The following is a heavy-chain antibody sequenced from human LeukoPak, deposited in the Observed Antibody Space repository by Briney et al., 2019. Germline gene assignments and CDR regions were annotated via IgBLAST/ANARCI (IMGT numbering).Heavy chain of an antibody. D-gene: IGHD6-13*01. CDR1: GFTFSSYG. V-gene: IGHV3-33*01. CDR2: IWYDGSNK. CDR3: ARGGSELVSNFDY. Sequence: GRSLRLSCAASGFTFSSYGMHWVRQAPGKGLEWVAVIWYDGSNKYYADSVKGRFTTSRDNSKNTLYLPMNSLRAEDTAVYYCARGGSELVSNFDYWGQGTLVTVSS. J-gene: IGHJ4*02.